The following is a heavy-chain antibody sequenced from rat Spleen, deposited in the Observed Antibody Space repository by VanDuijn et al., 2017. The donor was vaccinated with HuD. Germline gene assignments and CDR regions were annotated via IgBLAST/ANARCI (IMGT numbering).Heavy chain of an antibody. Sequence: EVQLVESGGGLVQPGRSLKLSCAASGVTFSNYDMAWVRQAPAKGLEWVASISTTGGTTYYRDSVKGRFTISRDNAKSTLYLQMDSLRSEDTATYFCTTTWNFDYWGQGVMVTVSS. CDR1: GVTFSNYD. J-gene: IGHJ2*01. CDR2: ISTTGGTT. V-gene: IGHV5-27*01. CDR3: TTTWNFDY.